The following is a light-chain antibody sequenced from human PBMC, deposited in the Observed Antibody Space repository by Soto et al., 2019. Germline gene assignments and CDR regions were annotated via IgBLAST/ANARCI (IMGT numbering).Light chain of an antibody. CDR2: SNN. Sequence: QSVLTQPPSASGTPGQRVTISCSGSSSNIGSNTVNWYQQLPGTAPKLLIYSNNQRPSGVPDRFSGSKSGTSASLAISGLQSEDEADYYCAAWDDSLNVVVFGGGTKLTVI. CDR1: SSNIGSNT. CDR3: AAWDDSLNVVV. J-gene: IGLJ2*01. V-gene: IGLV1-44*01.